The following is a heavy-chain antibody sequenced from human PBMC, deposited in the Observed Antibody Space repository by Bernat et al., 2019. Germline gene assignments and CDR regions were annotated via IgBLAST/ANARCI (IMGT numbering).Heavy chain of an antibody. CDR2: INAGNGNT. CDR1: GYTFTSYA. V-gene: IGHV1-3*01. Sequence: QVQLVQSGAEVKKPGASVKVSCKASGYTFTSYAMHWVRQAPGQRLEWMGWINAGNGNTKYSQKFQGRVTITRDTSASTAYMELSSLGSEDTAVYYCARIEYSSSSAGYWDQGTLVTVSS. CDR3: ARIEYSSSSAGY. D-gene: IGHD6-6*01. J-gene: IGHJ4*02.